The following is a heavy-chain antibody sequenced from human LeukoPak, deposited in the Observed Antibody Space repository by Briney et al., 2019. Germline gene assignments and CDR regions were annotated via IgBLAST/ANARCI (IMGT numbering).Heavy chain of an antibody. J-gene: IGHJ5*02. CDR3: VRGDGYRPGFDP. V-gene: IGHV4-59*11. CDR1: GASISSHH. D-gene: IGHD5-24*01. Sequence: KPSETLSLTYTVSGASISSHHWSWIRQSPGKPLEWIGYSSYTGSPKYNPSLKSRVIMSKDTSNNQIFLILTSVTAADTAVYYCVRGDGYRPGFDPWGQGTLVIVSS. CDR2: SSYTGSP.